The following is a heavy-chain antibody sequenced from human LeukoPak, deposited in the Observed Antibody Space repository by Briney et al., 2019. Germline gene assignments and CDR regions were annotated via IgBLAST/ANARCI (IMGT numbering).Heavy chain of an antibody. Sequence: ASVNVSCKASGYSFTNYDIHWVRQAPGQGLDWMGLINPSGGSTTYPQKFQGKITMTRDMSTSTVYMELSSLRSEDTAVYYCAREGVYDSNGYYYDHWGQGPPVTVSS. D-gene: IGHD3-22*01. CDR1: GYSFTNYD. J-gene: IGHJ4*02. CDR2: INPSGGST. V-gene: IGHV1-46*01. CDR3: AREGVYDSNGYYYDH.